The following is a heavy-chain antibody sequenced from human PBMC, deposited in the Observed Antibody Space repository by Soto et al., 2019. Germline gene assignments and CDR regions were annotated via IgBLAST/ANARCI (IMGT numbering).Heavy chain of an antibody. CDR1: GFTFDDYA. J-gene: IGHJ6*03. D-gene: IGHD3-3*01. V-gene: IGHV3-9*01. CDR2: ISWNSGSI. Sequence: GGSLRLSCAASGFTFDDYAMHWVRQAPGKGLEWVSGISWNSGSIGYADSVKGRFTISRDNAKNSLYLQMNSLRAEDTALYYCAKDIMLSYDFWSGYQGYYMDVWGKGTTVTVSS. CDR3: AKDIMLSYDFWSGYQGYYMDV.